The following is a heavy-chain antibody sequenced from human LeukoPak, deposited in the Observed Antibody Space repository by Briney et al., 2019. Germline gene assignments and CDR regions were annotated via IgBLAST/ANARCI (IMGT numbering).Heavy chain of an antibody. CDR2: ISGSGGST. CDR1: GFTFSSYA. Sequence: GGSLRLSCAASGFTFSSYAMSWVRQAPGKGLECVSAISGSGGSTYYADSVKGRFTISRDNSKNTLYLQMNSLRAEDTAVYYCAKTDSSSWYVSNWFDPWGQGTLVTVSS. CDR3: AKTDSSSWYVSNWFDP. V-gene: IGHV3-23*01. D-gene: IGHD6-13*01. J-gene: IGHJ5*02.